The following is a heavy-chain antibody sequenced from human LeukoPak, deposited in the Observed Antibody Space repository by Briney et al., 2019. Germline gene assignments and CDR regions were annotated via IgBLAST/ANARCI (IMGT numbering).Heavy chain of an antibody. CDR1: GGSISSSSSY. J-gene: IGHJ4*02. D-gene: IGHD2-15*01. V-gene: IGHV4-39*01. CDR3: ARLDYCSGDSCYLGYFDY. CDR2: VYYSGSA. Sequence: SETLSLTCTVSGGSISSSSSYWGWIRQPPGKGLGWIGSVYYSGSAYYNPSLKSRVTISVDTSKNQFSLKLTSVTAADTAVYYCARLDYCSGDSCYLGYFDYWGQGTLVTVSS.